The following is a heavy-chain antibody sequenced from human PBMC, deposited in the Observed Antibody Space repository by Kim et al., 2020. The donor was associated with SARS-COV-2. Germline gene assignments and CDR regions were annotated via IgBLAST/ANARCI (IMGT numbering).Heavy chain of an antibody. CDR3: ASSSIEPVGIWGY. CDR1: GYTFTGFA. J-gene: IGHJ4*02. CDR2: INNGNGNT. D-gene: IGHD3-16*01. V-gene: IGHV1-3*04. Sequence: ASVKVSCKASGYTFTGFAMHWVRQAPGQRLEWMGWINNGNGNTKYSQKFQGRVTITRDTSASTAYLDLSSLTSEDTAVYYCASSSIEPVGIWGYWGQGTQVIVSS.